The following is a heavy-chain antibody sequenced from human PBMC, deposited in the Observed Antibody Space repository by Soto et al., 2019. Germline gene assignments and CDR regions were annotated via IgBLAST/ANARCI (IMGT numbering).Heavy chain of an antibody. CDR2: IYNIGTT. D-gene: IGHD3-10*01. CDR3: ARQYYYGSGSYAGIDY. Sequence: QLQLQESGPGLVKPSETLSLTCAVSGGSVSSTSCYWGWIRQPPGKGLEWIGSIYNIGTTYYRPSLKSRVTISVDTSKNQFSLKLTSVTAADTAVYYCARQYYYGSGSYAGIDYWGQGTLVTVSS. V-gene: IGHV4-39*01. CDR1: GGSVSSTSCY. J-gene: IGHJ4*02.